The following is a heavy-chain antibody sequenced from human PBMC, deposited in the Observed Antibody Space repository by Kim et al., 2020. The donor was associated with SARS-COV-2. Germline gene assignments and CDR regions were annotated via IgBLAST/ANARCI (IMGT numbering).Heavy chain of an antibody. D-gene: IGHD3-22*01. V-gene: IGHV4-39*01. Sequence: SETLSLTCTVSGVSISSRSYYWGWIRQPPGKGLEWIGSVYYSGSTYYNPSLQSRVTISVDTSKNQFSLRLSSVTAADTAVYYCARPFGSGYFDYWGQGTLVTVPS. CDR1: GVSISSRSYY. CDR2: VYYSGST. CDR3: ARPFGSGYFDY. J-gene: IGHJ4*02.